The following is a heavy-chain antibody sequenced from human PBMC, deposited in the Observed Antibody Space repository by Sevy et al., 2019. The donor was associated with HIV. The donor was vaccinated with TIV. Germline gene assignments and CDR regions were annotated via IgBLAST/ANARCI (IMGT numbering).Heavy chain of an antibody. Sequence: GESLKISCAASGFTFSIYGMHWVRQAPGKGLEWVACIRYDGSTKYYADSVKGGFTISRDNSKNTLNLQMNSLRAEDTAVYYCAKDLTGRYSSSSGDFDYWGQGTLVTVSS. D-gene: IGHD6-6*01. CDR3: AKDLTGRYSSSSGDFDY. CDR1: GFTFSIYG. V-gene: IGHV3-30*02. J-gene: IGHJ4*02. CDR2: IRYDGSTK.